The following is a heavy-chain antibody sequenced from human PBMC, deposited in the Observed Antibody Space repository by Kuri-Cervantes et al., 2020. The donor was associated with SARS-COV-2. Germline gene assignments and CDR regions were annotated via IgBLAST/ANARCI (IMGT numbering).Heavy chain of an antibody. V-gene: IGHV3-11*04. CDR2: ISSSGSTI. CDR3: VRDRGGSFYYFDL. Sequence: GGSLRLSCAASGFTFSDYYMSWIRQAPGKGLEWVSYISSSGSTIYYADSVKGRFTISRDNSRNTLSLQMDSLRAEDTAVYYCVRDRGGSFYYFDLWGQGTLVTVSS. J-gene: IGHJ5*02. CDR1: GFTFSDYY. D-gene: IGHD2-15*01.